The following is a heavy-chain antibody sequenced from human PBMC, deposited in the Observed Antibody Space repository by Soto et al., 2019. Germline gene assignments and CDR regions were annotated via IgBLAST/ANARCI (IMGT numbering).Heavy chain of an antibody. CDR1: GLTFSSYS. Sequence: GGSLRLSCAASGLTFSSYSMNWFRQAPVKGLEWVSSISSTTNYIYYADSMKGRFTVSRDNAKNSVYLDMNSLSAEDTAVYYYARESEDLTSNFDYWGQGTLVTVSS. V-gene: IGHV3-21*01. CDR2: ISSTTNYI. CDR3: ARESEDLTSNFDY. J-gene: IGHJ4*02.